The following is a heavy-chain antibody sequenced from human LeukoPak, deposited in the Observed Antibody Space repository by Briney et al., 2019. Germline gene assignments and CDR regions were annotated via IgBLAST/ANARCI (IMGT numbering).Heavy chain of an antibody. CDR3: ARAQLNYYDSSGYWGGFDY. J-gene: IGHJ4*02. CDR2: INPNSGGT. V-gene: IGHV1-2*02. D-gene: IGHD3-22*01. Sequence: ASVKVSCKASGYTFTGYYMHWVRQAPGQGLEWMGWINPNSGGTNYAQKSQGRVTMTRDTSISTAYMELSRLRSDDTAVYYCARAQLNYYDSSGYWGGFDYWGQGTLVTVSS. CDR1: GYTFTGYY.